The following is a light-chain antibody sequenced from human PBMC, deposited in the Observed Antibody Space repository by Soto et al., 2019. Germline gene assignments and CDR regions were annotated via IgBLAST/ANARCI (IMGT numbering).Light chain of an antibody. CDR3: QQYDNWPIT. J-gene: IGKJ5*01. CDR1: QSININ. Sequence: EIVMTQSPATLSVSTGERATLSCRASQSININLAWYQQKPGQAPRLLIYGASTRATGLPARFSGSGSGTEFTLIISSLQSEDSAVYYCQQYDNWPITFGQGTRLEIK. V-gene: IGKV3-15*01. CDR2: GAS.